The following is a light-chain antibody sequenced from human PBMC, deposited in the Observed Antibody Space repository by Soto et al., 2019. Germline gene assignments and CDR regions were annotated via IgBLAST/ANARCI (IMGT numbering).Light chain of an antibody. Sequence: EIVMTQSPVTLSVSPGERATLSCRASQSVGTNLAWYQQKPGQAPGLLISGASTRATGIPDRFSGSGSGTEFTLTISIRQSEDFAIYYCQQYDDWSQLTFGGGTKLEIK. J-gene: IGKJ4*01. CDR1: QSVGTN. V-gene: IGKV3-15*01. CDR3: QQYDDWSQLT. CDR2: GAS.